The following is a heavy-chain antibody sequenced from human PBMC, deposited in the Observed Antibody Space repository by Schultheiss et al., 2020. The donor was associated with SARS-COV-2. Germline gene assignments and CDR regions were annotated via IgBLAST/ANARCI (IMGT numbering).Heavy chain of an antibody. J-gene: IGHJ5*02. D-gene: IGHD6-19*01. CDR3: ARDRGSPVVDPNSSGLASRAFDP. V-gene: IGHV3-30*01. CDR1: GFTFSSYA. CDR2: ISYDGSNK. Sequence: GGSLRLSCAASGFTFSSYAMHWVRQAPGKGLEWVAVISYDGSNKYYADSVKGRFTISRDNSKNTLYLQMNSLRAEDTAVYYCARDRGSPVVDPNSSGLASRAFDPWGQGTLVPVSS.